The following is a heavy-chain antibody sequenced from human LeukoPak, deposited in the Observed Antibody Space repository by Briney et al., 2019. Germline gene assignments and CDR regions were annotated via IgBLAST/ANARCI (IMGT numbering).Heavy chain of an antibody. V-gene: IGHV3-33*01. J-gene: IGHJ4*02. D-gene: IGHD5-24*01. CDR3: ARCDVGDGYSHY. CDR1: GFTFSSYG. CDR2: IWYDGSNK. Sequence: GALRLSCAASGFTFSSYGMHWARQAPGKGLEWVAVIWYDGSNKYYADSVKGRFTISRDNSKNTLYLQMNSLRAEDTAVYYCARCDVGDGYSHYWGQGTLVTVSS.